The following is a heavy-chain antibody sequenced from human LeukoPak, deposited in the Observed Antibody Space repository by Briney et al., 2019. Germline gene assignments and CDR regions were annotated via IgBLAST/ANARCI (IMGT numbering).Heavy chain of an antibody. CDR2: TNPNNGGT. D-gene: IGHD3-16*02. J-gene: IGHJ4*02. CDR1: GYTFTGYY. V-gene: IGHV1-2*02. Sequence: ASVKVSCKASGYTFTGYYMQWVRQAPGQGLEWMGWTNPNNGGTNYAQKFQGRVTMTRDTSISTAYMELSRLRSDDTAVYYCARVDNTFGGLIGNAVDYWGQGTLVTVSS. CDR3: ARVDNTFGGLIGNAVDY.